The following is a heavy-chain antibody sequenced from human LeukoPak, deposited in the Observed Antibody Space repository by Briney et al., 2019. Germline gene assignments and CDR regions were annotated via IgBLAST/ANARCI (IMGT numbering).Heavy chain of an antibody. V-gene: IGHV1-18*01. J-gene: IGHJ3*02. CDR2: ISAYNGNT. CDR3: ARAVTILDLFAFDI. CDR1: GYTFTSYG. Sequence: ASVKVSCKASGYTFTSYGISWVRQAPGQGLEWMGWISAYNGNTNYAQKLQGRVTMTTDTSTSTAYMELRSLRSDDTAVYYCARAVTILDLFAFDIWGQGTMVTVSS. D-gene: IGHD3-9*01.